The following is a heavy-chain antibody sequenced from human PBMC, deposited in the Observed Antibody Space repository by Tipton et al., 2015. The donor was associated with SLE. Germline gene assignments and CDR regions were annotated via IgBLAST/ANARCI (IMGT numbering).Heavy chain of an antibody. CDR3: ATGSGSLRY. Sequence: TLSLTCAVYGGSFSGYHWTWIRQPPGQGLEWIGEIADTGSPNYNPSLKSRVTISLDTSKSQFSLILNSLTAADTAVYYCATGSGSLRYWGQGLQVTVSS. CDR2: IADTGSP. D-gene: IGHD2-15*01. V-gene: IGHV4-34*01. CDR1: GGSFSGYH. J-gene: IGHJ4*02.